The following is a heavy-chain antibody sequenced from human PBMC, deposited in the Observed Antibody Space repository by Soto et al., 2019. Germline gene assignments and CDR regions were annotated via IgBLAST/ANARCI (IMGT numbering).Heavy chain of an antibody. Sequence: QVQLQESGPGLVKPSETLSLTCTISGGPMRNYYCSWFRQPPGQGLEWIGYMGYNGFTRYNPSLRSRVTISLDTSKNQFSLNLSSVTAADTALYYCARQGFGELHGLVDVWGQGPKVTVSS. CDR2: MGYNGFT. V-gene: IGHV4-59*08. CDR1: GGPMRNYY. CDR3: ARQGFGELHGLVDV. J-gene: IGHJ6*02. D-gene: IGHD3-10*01.